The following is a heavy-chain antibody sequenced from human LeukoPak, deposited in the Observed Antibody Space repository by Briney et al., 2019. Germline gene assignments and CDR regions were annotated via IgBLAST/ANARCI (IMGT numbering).Heavy chain of an antibody. Sequence: SQTLSLTCTVSGGSISSGGYYWSWIRQHPGKGLEWIGYIYYSGSTYYNPSLKSRLTISVDTSNNQFSLKLSSVTTADTAVYYCAREDYGGKADYWGQGTLVTVSS. D-gene: IGHD4-23*01. CDR3: AREDYGGKADY. CDR2: IYYSGST. J-gene: IGHJ4*02. CDR1: GGSISSGGYY. V-gene: IGHV4-31*03.